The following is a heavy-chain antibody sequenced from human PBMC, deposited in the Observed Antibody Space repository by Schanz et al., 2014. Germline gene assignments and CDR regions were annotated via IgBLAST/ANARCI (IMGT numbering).Heavy chain of an antibody. CDR1: GGSISSYY. CDR3: ARVHSTSLERGSHYYMDV. Sequence: QVQLQESGPGLVRPSETLSLTCTVSGGSISSYYWSWIRQSPGKGPEWIGYITYSGGTNHNASLKSRVTISVDTSKNPFSLTLSSVAAADTAIYYCARVHSTSLERGSHYYMDVWGKGTTXTVSS. J-gene: IGHJ6*03. V-gene: IGHV4-59*01. CDR2: ITYSGGT. D-gene: IGHD2-2*01.